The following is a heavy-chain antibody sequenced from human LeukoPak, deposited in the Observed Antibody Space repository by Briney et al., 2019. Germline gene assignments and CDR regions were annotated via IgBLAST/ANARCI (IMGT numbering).Heavy chain of an antibody. CDR2: ITGSGDAR. J-gene: IGHJ4*02. Sequence: GGSLRLSCAASGFAFDNHAMTWVRQAPGKGLEWVSVITGSGDARYYADSVKGRFTISRDNSKNTLHLQMNTLRVEDTALYYCAKDILTYYYGTSGYYFDYWGQGTLVTVSS. V-gene: IGHV3-23*01. D-gene: IGHD3-3*01. CDR3: AKDILTYYYGTSGYYFDY. CDR1: GFAFDNHA.